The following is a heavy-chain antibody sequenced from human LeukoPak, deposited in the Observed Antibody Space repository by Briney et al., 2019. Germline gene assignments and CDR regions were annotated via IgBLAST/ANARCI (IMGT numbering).Heavy chain of an antibody. CDR3: ARATNYYDSSGYLYYFDY. J-gene: IGHJ4*02. CDR1: GFTFSSYA. D-gene: IGHD3-22*01. CDR2: ISYDGSNK. V-gene: IGHV3-30*04. Sequence: GGSLRLSCAASGFTFSSYAMHWVRQAPGKGLEWVAVISYDGSNKYYADSVKGRFTISRDNSKNTLYLQMNSLRAEDTAVYYCARATNYYDSSGYLYYFDYWGQGTLVTVSS.